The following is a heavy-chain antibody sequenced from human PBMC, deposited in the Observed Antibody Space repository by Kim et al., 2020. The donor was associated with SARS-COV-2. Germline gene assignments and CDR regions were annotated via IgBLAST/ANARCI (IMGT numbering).Heavy chain of an antibody. D-gene: IGHD6-13*01. J-gene: IGHJ4*02. CDR3: ARNKYSSQDY. V-gene: IGHV4-34*01. CDR2: ST. Sequence: STNSNPSPKSRVTISVDTSTTQFSLKLSSVTAADTAVYYCARNKYSSQDYWGQGTLVTVSS.